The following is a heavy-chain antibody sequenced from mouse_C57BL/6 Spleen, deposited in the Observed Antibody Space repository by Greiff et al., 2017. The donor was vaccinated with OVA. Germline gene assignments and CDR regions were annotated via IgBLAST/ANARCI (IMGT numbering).Heavy chain of an antibody. CDR2: IYPGDGDT. Sequence: LEESGPELVKPGASVKISCKASGYAFSSSWMNWVKQRPGKGLEWIGRIYPGDGDTNYNGKFKGKATLTADKSSSTAYMQLSSLTSEDSAVYFCARELRDYAMDDWGQGTSVTVSS. CDR3: ARELRDYAMDD. J-gene: IGHJ4*01. V-gene: IGHV1-82*01. D-gene: IGHD1-1*01. CDR1: GYAFSSSW.